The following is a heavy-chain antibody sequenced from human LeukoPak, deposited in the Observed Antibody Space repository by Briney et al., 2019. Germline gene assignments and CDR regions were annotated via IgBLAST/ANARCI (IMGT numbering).Heavy chain of an antibody. Sequence: SETLSLTCAVYGGSFSGYYWSWIRQPPGKGLEWIGEINHSGSTNYNPSLKSRVTISVDTSKNQFSLKLSSVTAADTAVYYCAGGMGSSWAGETYFDHWGQGTLVTVSS. CDR2: INHSGST. V-gene: IGHV4-34*01. CDR1: GGSFSGYY. CDR3: AGGMGSSWAGETYFDH. J-gene: IGHJ4*02. D-gene: IGHD6-13*01.